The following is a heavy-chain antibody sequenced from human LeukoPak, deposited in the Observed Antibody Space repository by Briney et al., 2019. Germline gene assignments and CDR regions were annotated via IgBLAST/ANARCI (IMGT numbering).Heavy chain of an antibody. J-gene: IGHJ4*02. Sequence: PGGSLRLSCAASGFTFSSYAMSWVRQAPGKGLDWVSAISGSGGSTYYADYVEGRFTISRDNSKNTLYLQMNSLRAEDTAVYYCAKERLWYFDYWGQGTLVTVSS. D-gene: IGHD5-18*01. V-gene: IGHV3-23*01. CDR3: AKERLWYFDY. CDR1: GFTFSSYA. CDR2: ISGSGGST.